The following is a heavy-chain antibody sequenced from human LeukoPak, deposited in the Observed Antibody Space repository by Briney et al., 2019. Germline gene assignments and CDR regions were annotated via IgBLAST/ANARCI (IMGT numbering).Heavy chain of an antibody. J-gene: IGHJ4*02. D-gene: IGHD1-1*01. CDR1: GLSFSNAW. V-gene: IGHV3-15*01. CDR2: IKSKTDGETI. Sequence: GGSLRLSCAASGLSFSNAWMNWVRQAPGKGLEWVGRIKSKTDGETIEYGAPVKGRLTISRDDSKNTLYLQMNSLKTEDTAVYYSSTWTPYLEPSDSWGQGTLVTVSS. CDR3: STWTPYLEPSDS.